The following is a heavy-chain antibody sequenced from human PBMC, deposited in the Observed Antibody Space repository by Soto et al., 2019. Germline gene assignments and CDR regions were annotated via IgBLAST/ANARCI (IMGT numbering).Heavy chain of an antibody. CDR1: GFTFSSYW. CDR3: ARDYSRSSYPPLDY. Sequence: GGSLRLSCAASGFTFSSYWMHGVRQAPGKGLVWVSRINSDGSSTSYADSVKGRFTISRDNAKNTLYLQMNSLRAEDTAVYYCARDYSRSSYPPLDYWGQGTLVTVSS. CDR2: INSDGSST. V-gene: IGHV3-74*01. J-gene: IGHJ4*02. D-gene: IGHD6-6*01.